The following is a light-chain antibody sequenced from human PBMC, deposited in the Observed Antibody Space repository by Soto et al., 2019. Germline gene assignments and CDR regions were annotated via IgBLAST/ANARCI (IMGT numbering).Light chain of an antibody. J-gene: IGKJ4*01. CDR3: QQYATSPLT. V-gene: IGKV3D-20*01. Sequence: IVLTQSPATLSLSPGERATLSCGASQSVSSSYLAWYQLKPGLAPRLLIYDASSRATGIPDRFSGSGSGTDFTLTISRLEPEDFALYYCQQYATSPLTFGGGTKVDIK. CDR2: DAS. CDR1: QSVSSSY.